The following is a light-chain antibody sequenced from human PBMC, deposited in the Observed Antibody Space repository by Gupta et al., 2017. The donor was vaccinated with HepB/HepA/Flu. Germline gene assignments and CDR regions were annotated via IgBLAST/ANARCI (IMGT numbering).Light chain of an antibody. Sequence: ASVGDRVTFTCRASQSISIYLNWYQQKPGKAPKLLINDASTWQTGIPSRFSGSGSGTDFTLIIISLQPEDFATYHCRQSYDIPYTFGQGTKLEI. J-gene: IGKJ2*01. CDR2: DAS. CDR3: RQSYDIPYT. V-gene: IGKV1-39*01. CDR1: QSISIY.